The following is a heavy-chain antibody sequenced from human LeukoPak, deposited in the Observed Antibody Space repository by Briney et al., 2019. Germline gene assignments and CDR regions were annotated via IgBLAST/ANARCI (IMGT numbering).Heavy chain of an antibody. D-gene: IGHD2-15*01. CDR1: GYTFTSYG. V-gene: IGHV1-18*01. CDR3: ARVSRIVVVVAATRDRGMDV. CDR2: ISAYNGNT. J-gene: IGHJ6*02. Sequence: ASVKVSCKASGYTFTSYGISWMRQAPGQGLEWMGWISAYNGNTNYAQKLQGRVTMTTDTSTSTAYMELRSLRSDDTAVYYCARVSRIVVVVAATRDRGMDVWGQGTTVTVSS.